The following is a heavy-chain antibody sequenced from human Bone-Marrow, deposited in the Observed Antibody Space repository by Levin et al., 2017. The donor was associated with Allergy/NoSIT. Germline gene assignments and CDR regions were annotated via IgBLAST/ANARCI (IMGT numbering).Heavy chain of an antibody. Sequence: GGSLRLSCTASGFTFSDTYMTWIRQTPGKGLEWVSYISGSGNSISYADSVKGRFTISRDNSKNSLYLQMNSLRDDDTAVYYCARDKGDCRGGRCYWYFDLWGSGALVTVSS. J-gene: IGHJ2*01. CDR2: ISGSGNSI. V-gene: IGHV3-11*01. CDR3: ARDKGDCRGGRCYWYFDL. CDR1: GFTFSDTY. D-gene: IGHD2-15*01.